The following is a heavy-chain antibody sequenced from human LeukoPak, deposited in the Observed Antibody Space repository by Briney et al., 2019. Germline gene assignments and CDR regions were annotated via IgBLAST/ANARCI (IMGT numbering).Heavy chain of an antibody. J-gene: IGHJ4*01. Sequence: ASETLSLTCTVSGGSISSGGYYWSWIRQHPGKGLEWIGYIHNSGSTYYNPSLKSPVSISVDTSKSHFSLRLSSVTAADTAVYYCARGVGYYDDIWGSTPFDYWGHGTLVIVSA. CDR1: GGSISSGGYY. V-gene: IGHV4-31*01. CDR2: IHNSGST. CDR3: ARGVGYYDDIWGSTPFDY. D-gene: IGHD3-16*01.